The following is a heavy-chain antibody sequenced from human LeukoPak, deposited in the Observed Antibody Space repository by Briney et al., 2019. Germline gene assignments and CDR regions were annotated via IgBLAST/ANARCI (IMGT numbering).Heavy chain of an antibody. Sequence: GGSLRLSCAASGFTFSSYGMHWVRQAPGKGLEWVAVISYDGSNKYYADSVKGRFTISRDNSKNTLYLQMNNLRAEDTAVYYCAKGYCSSTSCCKSYFDYWGQGTLVTVSS. J-gene: IGHJ4*02. CDR3: AKGYCSSTSCCKSYFDY. D-gene: IGHD2-2*01. CDR1: GFTFSSYG. V-gene: IGHV3-30*18. CDR2: ISYDGSNK.